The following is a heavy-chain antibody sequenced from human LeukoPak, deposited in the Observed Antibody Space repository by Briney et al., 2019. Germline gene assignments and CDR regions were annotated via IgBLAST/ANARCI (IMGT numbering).Heavy chain of an antibody. D-gene: IGHD3-22*01. Sequence: SETLSLTCTVSGGSISSGDCYWSWIRQPPGKGLEWIGYISYSGSTYYNPSLKSRVAISVDTSKNQFSLKLRSVTAADTAVYYCARVYDSSAYYGYYFDYWGQGTLVTVSS. CDR2: ISYSGST. CDR1: GGSISSGDCY. V-gene: IGHV4-30-4*01. J-gene: IGHJ4*02. CDR3: ARVYDSSAYYGYYFDY.